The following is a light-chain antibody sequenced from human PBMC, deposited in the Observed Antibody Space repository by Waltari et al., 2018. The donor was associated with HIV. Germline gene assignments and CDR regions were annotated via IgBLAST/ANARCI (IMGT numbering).Light chain of an antibody. CDR2: DVS. V-gene: IGLV2-11*01. Sequence: QSALTQPRSVSGSPGQSVTISCTGTSSDVGGYNYVSWYQQHPDKAPKLMIYDVSKRPSGVPDRFSGSKSGNTASLTISGLQAEDEADYYCCSYAGSYKKVFGGGTKLTVL. J-gene: IGLJ2*01. CDR1: SSDVGGYNY. CDR3: CSYAGSYKKV.